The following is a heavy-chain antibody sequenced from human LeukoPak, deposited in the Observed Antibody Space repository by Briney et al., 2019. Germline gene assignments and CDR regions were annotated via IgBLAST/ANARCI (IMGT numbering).Heavy chain of an antibody. CDR1: GGTFSSYA. V-gene: IGHV1-69*13. CDR3: ARMYYYDGSGYTSGNWFDP. J-gene: IGHJ5*02. D-gene: IGHD3-22*01. Sequence: ASVKVSCKASGGTFSSYAISWVRQAPGQGLEWMGGIIPIFGTANYAQKFQGRVTITADESTSTAYMELSSLRSEDTAVYYCARMYYYDGSGYTSGNWFDPWGQGTLVTVSS. CDR2: IIPIFGTA.